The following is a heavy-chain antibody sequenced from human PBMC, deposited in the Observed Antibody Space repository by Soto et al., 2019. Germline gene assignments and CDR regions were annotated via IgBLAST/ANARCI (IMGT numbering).Heavy chain of an antibody. CDR1: GFSFSDYA. V-gene: IGHV3-23*01. CDR3: AKDAVSRDGVWLAHD. CDR2: LYGSGGGI. J-gene: IGHJ1*01. D-gene: IGHD5-12*01. Sequence: QLLESGGGLVQPGGSPRLSCAASGFSFSDYAMIWVRQAPGKGLEWVSGLYGSGGGIHYADSVKGRFTISRDNYANSVYLQMNSLRVEDTAVYYCAKDAVSRDGVWLAHDWGQGTVVTVSS.